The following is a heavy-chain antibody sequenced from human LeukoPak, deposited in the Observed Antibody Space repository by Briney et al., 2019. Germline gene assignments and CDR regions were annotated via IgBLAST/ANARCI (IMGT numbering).Heavy chain of an antibody. D-gene: IGHD2-2*01. CDR1: GFTFSSYA. J-gene: IGHJ6*02. CDR2: IWYDGSNK. CDR3: AREFGLVVPAAMPTYYYGMDV. V-gene: IGHV3-33*01. Sequence: PGGSLNLSCAAPGFTFSSYAMNWVGQAPGKGLEWVEVIWYDGSNKYYADSVKGRFTISRDNSKNTLYLQMNSLRAEDTAVYYCAREFGLVVPAAMPTYYYGMDVWGQGTTVTVSS.